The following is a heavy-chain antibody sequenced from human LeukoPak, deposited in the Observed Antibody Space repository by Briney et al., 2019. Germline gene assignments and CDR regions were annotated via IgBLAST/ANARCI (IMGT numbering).Heavy chain of an antibody. V-gene: IGHV3-7*03. CDR2: IKQDGSEK. J-gene: IGHJ4*02. Sequence: GGSLRLSCAASGFTFNSYWMSWVRQAPGKGLEWVANIKQDGSEKYYVDSVKGRFTISRDNAKNSLYLQMNSLRAEDTAVYYCASGVRGVILLDYWGQETLVTVSS. D-gene: IGHD3-10*01. CDR1: GFTFNSYW. CDR3: ASGVRGVILLDY.